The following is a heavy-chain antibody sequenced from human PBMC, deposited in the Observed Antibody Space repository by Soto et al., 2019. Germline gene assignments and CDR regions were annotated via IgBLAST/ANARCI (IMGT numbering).Heavy chain of an antibody. Sequence: QVQLVESGGGVVQPGRSLRLSCAASGFTFSTYGMHWVRQAPGKGLEWVAVISFDGSNKYDADSVKGRFTISRDNSKNXLYLQMHSLRAEDTAVYYCAKGGIDYYDSSGYGMDVWGQGTTVTVSS. CDR3: AKGGIDYYDSSGYGMDV. V-gene: IGHV3-30*18. D-gene: IGHD3-22*01. CDR1: GFTFSTYG. J-gene: IGHJ6*02. CDR2: ISFDGSNK.